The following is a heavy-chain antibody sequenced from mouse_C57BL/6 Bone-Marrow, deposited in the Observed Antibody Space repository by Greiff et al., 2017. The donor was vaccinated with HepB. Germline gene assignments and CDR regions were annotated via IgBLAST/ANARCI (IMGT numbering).Heavy chain of an antibody. CDR1: GFTFSSYA. V-gene: IGHV5-4*03. CDR2: ISDGGSYT. D-gene: IGHD2-5*01. J-gene: IGHJ1*03. Sequence: EVKLMESGGGLEKPGGSLKLSCAASGFTFSSYAMSWVRQTPEKRLEWVATISDGGSYTYYPDNVKGRFTISRDNAKNNLYLQMSHLKSEDTAMYYCARGGPTIVTTWYFDVWGTGTTVTVSS. CDR3: ARGGPTIVTTWYFDV.